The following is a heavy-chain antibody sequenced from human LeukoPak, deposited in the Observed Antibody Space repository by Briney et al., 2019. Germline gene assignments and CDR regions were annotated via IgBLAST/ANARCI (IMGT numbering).Heavy chain of an antibody. J-gene: IGHJ1*01. D-gene: IGHD6-19*01. CDR1: GGSISSYY. CDR3: ARGGWYPESFQH. CDR2: IYYSGST. V-gene: IGHV4-59*01. Sequence: SETLSLTCTVSGGSISSYYWNWIRQPPGKGLEWIGYIYYSGSTNYNPSLKSRVTISVDTSKNQFSLKLSSVTAADTAVYYCARGGWYPESFQHWGQGALVTVSS.